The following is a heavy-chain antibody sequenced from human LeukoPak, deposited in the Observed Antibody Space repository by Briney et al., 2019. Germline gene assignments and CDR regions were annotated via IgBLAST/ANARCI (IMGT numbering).Heavy chain of an antibody. CDR1: GYTFTSYA. CDR2: INTNTGNP. V-gene: IGHV7-4-1*02. D-gene: IGHD1-14*01. Sequence: GASGKVSCKASGYTFTSYAMNWVRQAPGQGLEWMGWINTNTGNPTYAQGFTGRFVFSLDTSVSTAYLQISSLKAEETAVYYCATRNPVTFFDPWGQGTLVTVSS. J-gene: IGHJ5*02. CDR3: ATRNPVTFFDP.